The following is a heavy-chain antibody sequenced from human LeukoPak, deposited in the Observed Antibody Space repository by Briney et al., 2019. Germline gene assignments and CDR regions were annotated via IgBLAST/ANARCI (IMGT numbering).Heavy chain of an antibody. CDR2: INPNSGGT. Sequence: ASVKVSCKASGYTFTSYGISWVRQAPGQGLEWMGRINPNSGGTNYAQKFQGRVTMTRDTSISTAYMELSRLRSDDTAVYYCARVGATLSDYWGQGTLVTVSS. D-gene: IGHD1-26*01. J-gene: IGHJ4*02. CDR3: ARVGATLSDY. V-gene: IGHV1-2*06. CDR1: GYTFTSYG.